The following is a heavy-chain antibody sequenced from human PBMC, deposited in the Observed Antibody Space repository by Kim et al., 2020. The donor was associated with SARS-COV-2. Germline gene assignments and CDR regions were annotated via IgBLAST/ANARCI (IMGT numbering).Heavy chain of an antibody. J-gene: IGHJ6*02. CDR2: ANSYTT. CDR3: ANNGMDV. Sequence: ANSYTTEYAASVKGRFTISRDDSKTSLYLQMNSLKIEDTAVYYCANNGMDVWGQGTTVTVSS. V-gene: IGHV3-72*01.